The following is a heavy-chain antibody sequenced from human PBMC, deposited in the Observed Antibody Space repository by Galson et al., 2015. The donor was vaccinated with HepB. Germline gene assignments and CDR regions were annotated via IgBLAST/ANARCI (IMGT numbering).Heavy chain of an antibody. V-gene: IGHV3-23*01. CDR1: GFTFSSYA. CDR2: ISGSGGST. Sequence: SLRLSCAASGFTFSSYAMSWVRPAPGKGLEWVSAISGSGGSTYYADSVKGRFTISRGNSKNTLYLQMNSLRAEDTAVYYCAKSKSLAGLGPFDYWGQGTLVTVSS. J-gene: IGHJ4*02. CDR3: AKSKSLAGLGPFDY.